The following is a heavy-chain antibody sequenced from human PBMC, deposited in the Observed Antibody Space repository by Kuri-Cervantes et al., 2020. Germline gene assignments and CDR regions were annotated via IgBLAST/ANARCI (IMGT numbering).Heavy chain of an antibody. CDR1: GFTFSSYG. CDR2: ISYDGSNK. J-gene: IGHJ6*02. V-gene: IGHV3-30*03. D-gene: IGHD2-15*01. CDR3: AREEVVFFDYYGMDV. Sequence: GESLKISCAASGFTFSSYGMHWVRQAPGKGLEWVAVISYDGSNKYYADSVKGRFTISRDNSKNTPYLQMNSLRAEDTAVYYCAREEVVFFDYYGMDVWGQGTTVTVSS.